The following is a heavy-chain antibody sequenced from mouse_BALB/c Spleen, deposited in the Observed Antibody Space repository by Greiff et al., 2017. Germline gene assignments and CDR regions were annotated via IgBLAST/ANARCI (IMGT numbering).Heavy chain of an antibody. CDR2: ISSGGSYT. D-gene: IGHD2-4*01. Sequence: DVHLVESGGGLVKPGGSLKLSCAASGFTFSSYTMSWVRQTPEKRLEWVATISSGGSYTYYPDSVKGRFTIARDIAKNTLYLQMGSLKSEDTAMYYCTIDEGRMNTTAYFDYWGQGTTLTVSA. V-gene: IGHV5-6-4*01. CDR3: TIDEGRMNTTAYFDY. CDR1: GFTFSSYT. J-gene: IGHJ2*01.